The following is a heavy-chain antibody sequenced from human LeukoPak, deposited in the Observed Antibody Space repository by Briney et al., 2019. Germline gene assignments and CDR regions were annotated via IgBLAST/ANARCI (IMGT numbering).Heavy chain of an antibody. D-gene: IGHD2-2*02. CDR1: GGSISSYY. V-gene: IGHV4-59*08. CDR2: IYYSGST. J-gene: IGHJ5*02. Sequence: SETLSLTCTVSGGSISSYYWSWIRQPPGKGLEWIGYIYYSGSTNYNPSLKSRVTISVDTSRNQFSLKLSSATAADTAVYYCARGDCSGTSCYNTNWFDPWGQGTLVTVSS. CDR3: ARGDCSGTSCYNTNWFDP.